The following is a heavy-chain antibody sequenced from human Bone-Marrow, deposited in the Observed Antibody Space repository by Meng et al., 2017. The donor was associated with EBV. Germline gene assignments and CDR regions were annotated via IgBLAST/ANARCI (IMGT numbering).Heavy chain of an antibody. CDR2: INTGTENP. Sequence: QVPLVQAGSELKKPGASMKVSCKASGYTLSRYAMNWVRQAPGQGLEWMGWINTGTENPTYAQGFTGRFVFSLDKSANTAYLQINSLRAEDTAVYFCAREDVTVAGFFDFWGQGTLVTVSS. CDR3: AREDVTVAGFFDF. J-gene: IGHJ4*02. D-gene: IGHD6-19*01. V-gene: IGHV7-4-1*02. CDR1: GYTLSRYA.